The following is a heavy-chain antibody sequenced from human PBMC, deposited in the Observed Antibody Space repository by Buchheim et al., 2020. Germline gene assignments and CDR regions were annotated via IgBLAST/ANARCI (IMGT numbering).Heavy chain of an antibody. CDR2: IWYDGSNK. Sequence: QVQLVESGGGVVQPGRSLRLSCAASGFTFSSYGMHWVRQAPGKGLEWVAVIWYDGSNKYYADSVKGRFTISRDNSKKTLYLQMDSLKVEDMAIYYCAREGSPGSGRASYFDSWGQGTL. CDR3: AREGSPGSGRASYFDS. D-gene: IGHD3-10*01. J-gene: IGHJ4*02. CDR1: GFTFSSYG. V-gene: IGHV3-33*01.